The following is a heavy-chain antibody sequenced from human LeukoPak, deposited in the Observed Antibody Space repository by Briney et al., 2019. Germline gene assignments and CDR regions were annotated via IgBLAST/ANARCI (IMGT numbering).Heavy chain of an antibody. V-gene: IGHV3-20*04. Sequence: GGSLRLSCAASGFTFDDYGMSWVRQAPGKGLEWVSGINWNGGSTGYADSVKGRFTISRDNSKNTLYLQMNSLRAEDTAVYYCARDFRYGMDVWGQGTTVTVSS. CDR2: INWNGGST. CDR3: ARDFRYGMDV. CDR1: GFTFDDYG. J-gene: IGHJ6*02.